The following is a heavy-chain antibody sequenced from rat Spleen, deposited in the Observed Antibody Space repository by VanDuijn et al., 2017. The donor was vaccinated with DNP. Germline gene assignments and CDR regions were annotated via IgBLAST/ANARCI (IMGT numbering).Heavy chain of an antibody. V-gene: IGHV5-7*01. CDR1: GFIFSDYN. D-gene: IGHD1-12*01. J-gene: IGHJ4*01. Sequence: EVQLVESDGGLVQPGRSLKLSCVASGFIFSDYNMAWVRQAPKTGLEWVASISYDGGTSYYRDSVKGRFTISRDNAQSTLYLQMDSLRSEDTATYYCARHRTIMPYYYVMDAWGQGASVTVSS. CDR3: ARHRTIMPYYYVMDA. CDR2: ISYDGGTS.